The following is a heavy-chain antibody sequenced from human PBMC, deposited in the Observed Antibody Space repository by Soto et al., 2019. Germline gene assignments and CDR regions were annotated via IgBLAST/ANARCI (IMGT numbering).Heavy chain of an antibody. J-gene: IGHJ6*02. CDR2: ISYDGSNK. CDR1: GFTFSSYG. V-gene: IGHV3-30*18. CDR3: AKGHWEWSGYFSVSYYYYGMDV. Sequence: HPGGSLRLSCAASGFTFSSYGMHWVRQAPGKXLEWVAVISYDGSNKYYADSVKGRFTISRDNSKNTLYLQMNSLRAEDTAVYYCAKGHWEWSGYFSVSYYYYGMDVWGQGTTVTVSS. D-gene: IGHD3-3*01.